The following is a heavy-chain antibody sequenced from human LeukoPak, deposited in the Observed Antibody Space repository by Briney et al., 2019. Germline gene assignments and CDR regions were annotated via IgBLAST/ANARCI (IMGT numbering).Heavy chain of an antibody. D-gene: IGHD5-18*01. V-gene: IGHV3-21*01. Sequence: GGSLRLSCAASGFTFSSYSMNWVRQAPGKGLEWVSSISSSSSYMYYADSVKGRFTISRDNAKNSLYLQMNSLRAEDTAVYYCARVTGYSSDWGQGTLVTVSS. CDR2: ISSSSSYM. J-gene: IGHJ4*02. CDR3: ARVTGYSSD. CDR1: GFTFSSYS.